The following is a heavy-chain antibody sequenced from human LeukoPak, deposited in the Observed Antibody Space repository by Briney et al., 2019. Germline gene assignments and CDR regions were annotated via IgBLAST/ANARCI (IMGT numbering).Heavy chain of an antibody. CDR1: GFTFSSYG. V-gene: IGHV3-30*18. CDR3: AKEGAYCGGDCYPDAFDI. Sequence: GGSLRLSCAASGFTFSSYGMHWVRQAPGKGLEGVAVISYDGSNKYYADSVKGRFTISRDNSKNTLYLQMNSLRAEDTAVYYCAKEGAYCGGDCYPDAFDIWGQGTMVTVSS. CDR2: ISYDGSNK. J-gene: IGHJ3*02. D-gene: IGHD2-21*02.